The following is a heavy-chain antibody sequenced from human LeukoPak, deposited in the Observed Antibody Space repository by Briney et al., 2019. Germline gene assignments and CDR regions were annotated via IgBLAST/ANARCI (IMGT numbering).Heavy chain of an antibody. V-gene: IGHV3-48*03. J-gene: IGHJ4*02. CDR3: AIDKNYGDSWDY. CDR2: ISSSGSTI. Sequence: GGSLRLSCAASGFTFSSYEMSWVRQAPGKGLEWVSYISSSGSTIYYADSVKGRFTISRDNAKNSLYLQMNSLRAEDTAVYYCAIDKNYGDSWDYWGQGTLVTVSS. CDR1: GFTFSSYE. D-gene: IGHD4-17*01.